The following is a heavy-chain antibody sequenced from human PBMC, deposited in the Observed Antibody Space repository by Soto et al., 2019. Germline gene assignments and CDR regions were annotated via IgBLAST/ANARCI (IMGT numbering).Heavy chain of an antibody. J-gene: IGHJ4*02. V-gene: IGHV3-30-3*01. CDR1: GFTFSSYA. D-gene: IGHD7-27*01. Sequence: QVQLVESGGGVVQPGRSLRLSCAASGFTFSSYAMHWVRQAPGKGLEWVAVISYDGSNKYYADSVKGRCTISRDNSKNTLYLQMNSLRAEDTAVYYCARDSPWADYWGQGTLVTVSS. CDR2: ISYDGSNK. CDR3: ARDSPWADY.